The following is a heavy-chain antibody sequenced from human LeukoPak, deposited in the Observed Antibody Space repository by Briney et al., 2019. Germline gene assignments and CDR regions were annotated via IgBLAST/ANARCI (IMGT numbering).Heavy chain of an antibody. V-gene: IGHV3-53*01. J-gene: IGHJ5*02. D-gene: IGHD3-22*01. Sequence: GESLRLSCAASGFSVSSSYMYWVRQAPGKGLEWVSFFYRGDSTYYAEFVRGRFTISRDNSKNTLYLLMNSLIPEDTAVYYCAKDPDLYGYYDSRGNWFDPWGQGSLVTVSS. CDR3: AKDPDLYGYYDSRGNWFDP. CDR2: FYRGDST. CDR1: GFSVSSSY.